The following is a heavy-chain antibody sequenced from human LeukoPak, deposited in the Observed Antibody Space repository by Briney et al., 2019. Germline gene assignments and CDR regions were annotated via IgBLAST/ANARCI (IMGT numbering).Heavy chain of an antibody. CDR1: GYTLTELS. V-gene: IGHV1-24*01. Sequence: GASVKVSCKVSGYTLTELSMHWVRQAPGKGVEWRGGFDPEDGETIYAQKFQGRVTMTEDTSTDTAYMELSSLRSEDTAVYYCATDHKAAAGRVPLHYWGQGTLVTVSS. CDR3: ATDHKAAAGRVPLHY. D-gene: IGHD6-13*01. CDR2: FDPEDGET. J-gene: IGHJ4*02.